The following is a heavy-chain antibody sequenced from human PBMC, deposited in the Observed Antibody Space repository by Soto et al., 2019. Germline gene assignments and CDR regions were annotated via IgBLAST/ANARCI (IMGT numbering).Heavy chain of an antibody. CDR3: ARDDYGDIVGYFQH. Sequence: SVKVSCKASGGTFISYAISWVRQAPGQGLEWMGGIIPIFGTANYAQKFQGRVTITADESTSTAYMELSSLRSEDTAVYYCARDDYGDIVGYFQHWGQGTLVTVSS. D-gene: IGHD4-17*01. CDR2: IIPIFGTA. J-gene: IGHJ1*01. CDR1: GGTFISYA. V-gene: IGHV1-69*13.